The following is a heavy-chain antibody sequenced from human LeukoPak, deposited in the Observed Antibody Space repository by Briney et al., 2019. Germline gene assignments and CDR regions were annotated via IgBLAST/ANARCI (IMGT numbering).Heavy chain of an antibody. V-gene: IGHV1-18*01. D-gene: IGHD4-17*01. CDR2: ISAYSGNT. J-gene: IGHJ4*01. CDR1: GYPFDNFG. Sequence: ASVKVSCKASGYPFDNFGLTWVRQAPGQGLEWMGWISAYSGNTHYAQKFRGRLTLTTETSTSTAYLELRSLKSDDTAAYYCARDRVGGDLTGVSLYWGQGTLVTVSS. CDR3: ARDRVGGDLTGVSLY.